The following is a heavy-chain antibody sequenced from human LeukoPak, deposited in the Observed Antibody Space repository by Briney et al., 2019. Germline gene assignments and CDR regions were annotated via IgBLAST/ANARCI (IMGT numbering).Heavy chain of an antibody. D-gene: IGHD3-22*01. CDR1: GFSFSRFS. J-gene: IGHJ4*02. CDR3: ARDPQYYYDSSGFDY. Sequence: GGSLRLSCAASGFSFSRFSMHWVRQAPGQGLEWVSSISDSSAYIYYADSFKGRFTTSRADANNTLYLHMDSLRVEDTAVYFCARDPQYYYDSSGFDYWGQGVLVTVSS. V-gene: IGHV3-21*04. CDR2: ISDSSAYI.